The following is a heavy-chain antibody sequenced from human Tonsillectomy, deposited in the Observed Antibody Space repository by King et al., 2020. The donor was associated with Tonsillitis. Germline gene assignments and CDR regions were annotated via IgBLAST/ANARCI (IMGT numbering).Heavy chain of an antibody. CDR3: ARDLKYCRSSSCFGSFQH. V-gene: IGHV1-69*09. CDR1: GGTFSSYA. Sequence: VQLVESGAEVKKPGSSVKVSCKASGGTFSSYAISWVRQAPGQGLEWMGRIIPIVDISNYAQKFQGRVTITADKSTSTAYMELSSLRSDDTAVYYCARDLKYCRSSSCFGSFQHWGQGTLVTVSS. D-gene: IGHD2-2*01. J-gene: IGHJ1*01. CDR2: IIPIVDIS.